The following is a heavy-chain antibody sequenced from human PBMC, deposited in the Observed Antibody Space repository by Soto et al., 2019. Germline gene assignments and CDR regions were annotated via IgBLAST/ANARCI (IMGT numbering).Heavy chain of an antibody. V-gene: IGHV4-4*02. CDR3: ARYSAVCGTYYFDY. CDR1: GDSIIGTHW. Sequence: QVQLQESGPGLVKPSGTLSLTCAVSGDSIIGTHWWSWVRRPPGKGLEFIGETHHSRGTNYNPSLRSRVTMSLDKSKNQLSLILYSVTAADTGVYYFARYSAVCGTYYFDYWGQGTLVTVSS. J-gene: IGHJ4*01. CDR2: THHSRGT. D-gene: IGHD2-15*01.